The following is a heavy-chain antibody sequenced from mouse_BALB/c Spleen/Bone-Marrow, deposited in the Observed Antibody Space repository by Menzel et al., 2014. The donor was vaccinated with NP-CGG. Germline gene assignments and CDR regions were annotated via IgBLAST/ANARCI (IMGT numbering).Heavy chain of an antibody. CDR3: ARGRGWYLDY. V-gene: IGHV1-80*01. CDR1: GYAISSYW. D-gene: IGHD2-3*01. CDR2: IYPGDGDT. J-gene: IGHJ2*01. Sequence: QVQLKESGAELVRPGSSVKISRKASGYAISSYWMNWVKQRPGQGLERIGQIYPGDGDTNYNGKFKGKATLTADKSSSTAYMQISSLTSEDSAVYFCARGRGWYLDYWGQGTTLTVSS.